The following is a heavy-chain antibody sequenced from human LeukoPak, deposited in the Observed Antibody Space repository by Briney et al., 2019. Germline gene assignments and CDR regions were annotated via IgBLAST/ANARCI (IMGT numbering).Heavy chain of an antibody. CDR2: IYTSGST. CDR3: AKVRVVDDKKYYFDY. CDR1: GGSISSGSYY. V-gene: IGHV4-61*02. Sequence: SQTLSLTCTVSGGSISSGSYYWSWIRQPAGKGLERIGRIYTSGSTNYNPSLKSRVTISVDTSKNQFSLKLCSVTAADTAVYYCAKVRVVDDKKYYFDYWGQGTLVTVSS. D-gene: IGHD2-15*01. J-gene: IGHJ4*02.